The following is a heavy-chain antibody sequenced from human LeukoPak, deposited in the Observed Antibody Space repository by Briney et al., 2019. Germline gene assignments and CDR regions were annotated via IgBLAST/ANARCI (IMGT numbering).Heavy chain of an antibody. Sequence: SETLSLTCTVSGVSISGDYWSWIRQPPGKGLEWIGYIYFTGNTDHNPSLKSRVTLSMDTSKNQFSLKLSSVTAADTAVYYCARHPFSSPFDFWGQGTLVTVSS. CDR3: ARHPFSSPFDF. CDR1: GVSISGDY. J-gene: IGHJ4*02. CDR2: IYFTGNT. V-gene: IGHV4-59*08.